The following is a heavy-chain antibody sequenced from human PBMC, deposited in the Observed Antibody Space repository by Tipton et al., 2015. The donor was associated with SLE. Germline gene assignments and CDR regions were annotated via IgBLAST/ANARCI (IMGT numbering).Heavy chain of an antibody. V-gene: IGHV4-34*01. CDR3: ARVDTYYDFWSGYSPFYYYYMDV. J-gene: IGHJ6*03. D-gene: IGHD3-3*01. CDR2: INHSGST. CDR1: TGSFSGYY. Sequence: TLSLTCTVYTGSFSGYYWSWIRQPPGKGLEWIGEINHSGSTNYNPSLKSRVTISVDTSKNQFSLKLSSVTAADTAVYYCARVDTYYDFWSGYSPFYYYYMDVWGKGTTVTVSS.